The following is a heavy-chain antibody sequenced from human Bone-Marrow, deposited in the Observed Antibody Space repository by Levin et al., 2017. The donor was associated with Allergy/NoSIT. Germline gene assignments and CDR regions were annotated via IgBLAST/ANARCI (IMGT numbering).Heavy chain of an antibody. V-gene: IGHV3-23*01. J-gene: IGHJ3*02. CDR2: ISGSGGST. D-gene: IGHD4-23*01. CDR1: GFTFSSYA. Sequence: PGGSLRLSCAASGFTFSSYAMSWVRQAPGKGLEWVSAISGSGGSTYYADSVKGRFTISRDNSKNTLYLQMNSLRAEDTAVYYCAKGVGYGGYADAFDSWGQGTMVTVSS. CDR3: AKGVGYGGYADAFDS.